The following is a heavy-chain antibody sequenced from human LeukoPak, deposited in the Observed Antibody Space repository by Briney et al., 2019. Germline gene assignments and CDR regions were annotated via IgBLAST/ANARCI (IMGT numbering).Heavy chain of an antibody. CDR3: ARAREPLIYTYYFEY. V-gene: IGHV4-38-2*02. Sequence: SETLSLTCSVSGYSISSGYYWGWIRQPPGKGLEWIGRIYHSGSTYYDPSLKSRVTISVDTSRNQFSLKLSSVTAADTAVYYCARAREPLIYTYYFEYWGQGTLVTVSS. CDR1: GYSISSGYY. D-gene: IGHD1-14*01. CDR2: IYHSGST. J-gene: IGHJ4*02.